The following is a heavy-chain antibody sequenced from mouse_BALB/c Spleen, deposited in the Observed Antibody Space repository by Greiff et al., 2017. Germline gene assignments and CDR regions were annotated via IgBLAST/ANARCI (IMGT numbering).Heavy chain of an antibody. J-gene: IGHJ1*01. V-gene: IGHV2-6-7*01. D-gene: IGHD1-1*01. CDR1: GFSLTGYG. Sequence: QVQLKESGPGLVAPSQSLSITCTVSGFSLTGYGVNWVRQPPGKGLEWLGMIWGDGSTDYNSALKSRLSISKDNSKSQVFLKMNSLQTDDTARYYCARGHYGSSTYRYFDVWGAGTTVTVSS. CDR3: ARGHYGSSTYRYFDV. CDR2: IWGDGST.